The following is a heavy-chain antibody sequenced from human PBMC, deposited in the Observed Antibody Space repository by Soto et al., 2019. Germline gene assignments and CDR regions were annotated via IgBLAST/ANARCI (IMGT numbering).Heavy chain of an antibody. CDR1: GFSVSSNY. CDR3: ARDSTWIPNYHYGMDV. V-gene: IGHV3-53*01. J-gene: IGHJ6*02. D-gene: IGHD5-18*01. Sequence: EVQLVESGGGLIQPGGSLRLSCVASGFSVSSNYMSWVRQAPGKGLEWVSVIYSGGNTHYADSVKGRFTISRDNSKNTLYLQMNSLRAEDTAVYYCARDSTWIPNYHYGMDVWGQGTTVTVSS. CDR2: IYSGGNT.